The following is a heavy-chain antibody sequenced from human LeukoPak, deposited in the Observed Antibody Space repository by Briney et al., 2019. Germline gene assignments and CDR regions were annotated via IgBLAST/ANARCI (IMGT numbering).Heavy chain of an antibody. CDR2: IYYSGST. CDR1: GGSISSYY. V-gene: IGHV4-59*01. CDR3: ARAEYYYDSSGYYPWYFDY. J-gene: IGHJ4*02. D-gene: IGHD3-22*01. Sequence: PSETLSLTCSVSGGSISSYYWSWIRQSPGKGLEWIGYIYYSGSTNYNPSLKSRVTISVDTSKNQFSLKLSSVTAADTAVYYCARAEYYYDSSGYYPWYFDYWGQGTLVTVSS.